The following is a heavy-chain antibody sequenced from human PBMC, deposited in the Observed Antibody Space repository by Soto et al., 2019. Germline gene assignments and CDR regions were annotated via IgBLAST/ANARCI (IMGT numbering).Heavy chain of an antibody. CDR2: ISAYNGNT. CDR3: ARYRAYGSGSYYTLFDY. J-gene: IGHJ4*02. V-gene: IGHV1-18*04. CDR1: GYTFTSYG. Sequence: ASVKVSCKASGYTFTSYGISWVRQAPGQGLEWMGWISAYNGNTNYAQKLQGRVTMTTDTSTGTAYMELRSLRSDDTAVYYCARYRAYGSGSYYTLFDYWGQGTLVTVSS. D-gene: IGHD3-10*01.